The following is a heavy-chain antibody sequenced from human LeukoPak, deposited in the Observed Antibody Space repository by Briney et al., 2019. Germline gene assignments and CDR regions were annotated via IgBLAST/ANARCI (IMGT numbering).Heavy chain of an antibody. V-gene: IGHV3-21*01. J-gene: IGHJ4*02. D-gene: IGHD3-10*01. Sequence: GGSLRLSCAASGFTFSSYSMNWVRLAPGKGLEWVSSISSSSSYIYYADSVKGRFTISRDNAKNSLYLQMNSLRAEDTAVYYCARVRRGGDSCFDYWGQGTLVTVSS. CDR1: GFTFSSYS. CDR2: ISSSSSYI. CDR3: ARVRRGGDSCFDY.